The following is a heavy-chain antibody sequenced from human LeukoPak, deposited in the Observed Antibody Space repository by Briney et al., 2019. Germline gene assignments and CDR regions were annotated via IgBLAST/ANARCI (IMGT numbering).Heavy chain of an antibody. V-gene: IGHV4-39*01. J-gene: IGHJ6*02. CDR3: ARGPTGILTGYYPNYYYYGMDV. CDR1: GGSIITTSYY. D-gene: IGHD3-9*01. CDR2: IYYSGST. Sequence: SETLSLTCAVSGGSIITTSYYWGWIRQPPGKGLEWIGSIYYSGSTNYNPSLKSRVTISVDTSKNQFSLKLSSVTAADTAVYYCARGPTGILTGYYPNYYYYGMDVWGQGTTVTVSS.